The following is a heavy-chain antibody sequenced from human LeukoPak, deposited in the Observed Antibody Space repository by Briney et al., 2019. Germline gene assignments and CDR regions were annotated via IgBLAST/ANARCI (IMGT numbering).Heavy chain of an antibody. Sequence: ASVKVSCKASGYTFTNYYMHSVRQAPGQALEWMGIINPSGGSTSYAQKFQGRVTMTRDTSTSTVYMELSSLRSEDTAVYYCARASGTTAYFDYWGQGTLVTVSS. CDR3: ARASGTTAYFDY. D-gene: IGHD4-17*01. V-gene: IGHV1-46*01. J-gene: IGHJ4*02. CDR2: INPSGGST. CDR1: GYTFTNYY.